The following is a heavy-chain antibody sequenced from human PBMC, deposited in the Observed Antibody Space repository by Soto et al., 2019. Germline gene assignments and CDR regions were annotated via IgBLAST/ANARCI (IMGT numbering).Heavy chain of an antibody. D-gene: IGHD3-10*01. Sequence: QVQLVQSGAEVKKPGSSVKVSCKASGGTFSSYTISWVRQAPGQGLEWMGRIIPILGIANYAQKFQGRVTITADKSTSTAYMELSSLRSEDTAVYYCARSGEFIYYFDYWGQGTLVIVSS. CDR2: IIPILGIA. CDR3: ARSGEFIYYFDY. CDR1: GGTFSSYT. J-gene: IGHJ4*02. V-gene: IGHV1-69*02.